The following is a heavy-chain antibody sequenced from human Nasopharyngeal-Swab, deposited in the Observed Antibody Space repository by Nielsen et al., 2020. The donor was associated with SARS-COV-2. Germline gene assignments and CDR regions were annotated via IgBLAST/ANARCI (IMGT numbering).Heavy chain of an antibody. CDR3: TRRAESGDDAFDI. J-gene: IGHJ3*02. V-gene: IGHV3-73*01. CDR2: IRSKANSYAT. CDR1: GFTFSGSA. D-gene: IGHD3-10*01. Sequence: GGSLRLSCAASGFTFSGSAMHWVRQASGKGLEWVGRIRSKANSYATAHAASVKGRFTISRDDSKNTAYLQMNSLKTEDTAVYYCTRRAESGDDAFDIWGQGTMVTVSS.